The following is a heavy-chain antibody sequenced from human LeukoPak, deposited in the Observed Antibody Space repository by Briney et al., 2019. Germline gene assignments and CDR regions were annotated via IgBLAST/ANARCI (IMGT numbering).Heavy chain of an antibody. CDR2: ISYDGSNK. Sequence: GGSLRLSCEASGFTFSNYAMHWVRQAPGTGLEWVAVISYDGSNKFYADSVKGRFTISRDNSKNTLYLQMNSLRTEDTAVYYCAREIRQYYDFWSGYFRTLDYWGQGTLVTVSS. D-gene: IGHD3-3*01. J-gene: IGHJ4*02. CDR3: AREIRQYYDFWSGYFRTLDY. CDR1: GFTFSNYA. V-gene: IGHV3-30-3*01.